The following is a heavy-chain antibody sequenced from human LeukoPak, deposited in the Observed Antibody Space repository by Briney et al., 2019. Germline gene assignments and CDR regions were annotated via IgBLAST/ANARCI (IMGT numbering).Heavy chain of an antibody. CDR2: IYQSGST. CDR3: ARRDFDSSGYLSFYFHY. D-gene: IGHD3-22*01. J-gene: IGHJ4*02. Sequence: TSETLSLTCAVSGYSIRSGYHWSWIRQPPGKGLEWIGSIYQSGSTYYNPSLKSRVTISVDTSKNQFSLNLSSVTAAGSAVYYCARRDFDSSGYLSFYFHYWGQGTLVTVSS. V-gene: IGHV4-38-2*01. CDR1: GYSIRSGYH.